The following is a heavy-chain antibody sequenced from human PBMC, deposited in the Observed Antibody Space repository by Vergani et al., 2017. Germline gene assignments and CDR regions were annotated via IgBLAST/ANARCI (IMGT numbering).Heavy chain of an antibody. CDR2: ISGSGGST. D-gene: IGHD2-2*01. V-gene: IGHV3-23*01. Sequence: EVQLLESGGGLVQPGGSLRLSCAASGFTFSSYAMSWVRQAPGKGLEWVSAISGSGGSTYYADSVKGRFTISRDNSKNTLYLQMNSLRAEDTAVYYCAKDTPPIVVVPAAAFDYWGQGTLVTVSS. CDR3: AKDTPPIVVVPAAAFDY. CDR1: GFTFSSYA. J-gene: IGHJ4*02.